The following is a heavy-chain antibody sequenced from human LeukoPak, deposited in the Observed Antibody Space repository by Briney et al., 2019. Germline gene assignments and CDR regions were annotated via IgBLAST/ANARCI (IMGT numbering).Heavy chain of an antibody. D-gene: IGHD5/OR15-5a*01. V-gene: IGHV4-38-2*02. CDR1: GYSISSGYY. CDR3: ARLRALSGHRGAFDI. J-gene: IGHJ3*02. CDR2: IYHSGST. Sequence: SETLSLTCTVSGYSISSGYYWGWIRQPPGKGLEWIGSIYHSGSTYYNPSLKSRVTISVDTSDNRFSLHLSSVNAADTAIYYCARLRALSGHRGAFDIWGQGTLVTVSS.